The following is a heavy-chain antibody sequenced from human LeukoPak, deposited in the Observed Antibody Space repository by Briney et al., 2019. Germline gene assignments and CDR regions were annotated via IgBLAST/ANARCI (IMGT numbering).Heavy chain of an antibody. J-gene: IGHJ4*02. CDR1: GFTFSRYA. D-gene: IGHD1-26*01. V-gene: IGHV3-64D*09. CDR3: VKDVGGSYAFDY. Sequence: GGSLRLSCSASGFTFSRYAMHWVRQAPGKGLEYVSGINDNGGGTHYGDSVKGRFSISRDNSKNTLHRQMSTLRAEDTALYYCVKDVGGSYAFDYWGQGILVTVAS. CDR2: INDNGGGT.